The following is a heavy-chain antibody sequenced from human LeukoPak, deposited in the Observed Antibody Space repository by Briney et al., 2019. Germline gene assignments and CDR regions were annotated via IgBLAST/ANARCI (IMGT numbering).Heavy chain of an antibody. CDR1: GFTFSSYS. CDR2: ISSSSSTI. D-gene: IGHD3-3*01. Sequence: GGSLRLSCAASGFTFSSYSMNWVRQAPGKGLEWVSYISSSSSTICYADSVKGRFTISRDNAKNSLSLQMDSLRAEDTAVYYCVRGSLASGVVVYYYYYLDVWGKGTTVTASS. J-gene: IGHJ6*03. CDR3: VRGSLASGVVVYYYYYLDV. V-gene: IGHV3-48*01.